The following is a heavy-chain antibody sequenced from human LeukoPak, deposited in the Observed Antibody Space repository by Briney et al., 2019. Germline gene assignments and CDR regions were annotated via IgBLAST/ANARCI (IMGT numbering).Heavy chain of an antibody. Sequence: ASVKVSCKASGYTFTSYGISWVRQAPGQGLEWMGWSSAYNGNTNYAQKFQGRVTMTRDTSISTAYMELSRLRSDDTAVYYCAREAVAENANDYWGQGTLVTVSS. CDR3: AREAVAENANDY. V-gene: IGHV1-18*01. CDR1: GYTFTSYG. D-gene: IGHD6-19*01. J-gene: IGHJ4*02. CDR2: SSAYNGNT.